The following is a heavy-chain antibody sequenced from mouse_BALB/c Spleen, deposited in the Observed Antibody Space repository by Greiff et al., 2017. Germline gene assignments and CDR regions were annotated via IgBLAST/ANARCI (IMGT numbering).Heavy chain of an antibody. D-gene: IGHD3-2*02. CDR1: GYTFSSYW. CDR2: ILPGSGST. Sequence: VKLVESGAELMKPGASVKISCKATGYTFSSYWIEWVKQRPGHGLEWIGEILPGSGSTNYNEKFKGKATFTADTSSNTAYMQLSSLTSEDSAVYYCARSGHYYAMDYWGQGTSVTVSS. CDR3: ARSGHYYAMDY. J-gene: IGHJ4*01. V-gene: IGHV1-9*01.